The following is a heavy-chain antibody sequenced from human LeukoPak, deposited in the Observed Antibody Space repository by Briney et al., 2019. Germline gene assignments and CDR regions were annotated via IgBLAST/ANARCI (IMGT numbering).Heavy chain of an antibody. CDR1: GGSXSSYX. J-gene: IGHJ5*02. D-gene: IGHD2-2*01. V-gene: IGHV4-59*01. CDR2: IYYSGST. CDR3: ARVVPAAISGNWFDP. Sequence: TXXGGSXSSYXXSWIRQPPGKGLXWIGYIYYSGSTNYNPSLKSRVTISVDTSKKQFSLKLSSVTAADTAVYYCARVVPAAISGNWFDPWGQGTLVTVSS.